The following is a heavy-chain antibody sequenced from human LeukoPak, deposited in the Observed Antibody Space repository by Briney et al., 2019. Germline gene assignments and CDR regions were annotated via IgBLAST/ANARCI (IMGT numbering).Heavy chain of an antibody. J-gene: IGHJ4*02. Sequence: ASVKVSCKASGYTFTSYAMHWVRQAPGQRLEWMGWINAGNGNTKYSQKFQGRVTITRDTSASTAYMELSSLRSEDTAVYYCARDLWGSGWYYFDYWGQGTLVTVSS. V-gene: IGHV1-3*01. CDR1: GYTFTSYA. D-gene: IGHD6-19*01. CDR2: INAGNGNT. CDR3: ARDLWGSGWYYFDY.